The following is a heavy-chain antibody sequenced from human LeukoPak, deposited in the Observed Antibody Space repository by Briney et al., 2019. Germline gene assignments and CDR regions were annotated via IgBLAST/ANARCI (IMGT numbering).Heavy chain of an antibody. J-gene: IGHJ6*02. CDR2: ISDDGSNK. D-gene: IGHD3-22*01. V-gene: IGHV3-30*03. Sequence: GGSLRLSCAASGFTFSTYGMHWVRQAPGKGLEWVAVISDDGSNKYYADSVEGRFTISRDNSKNTLYLQMNSLRAEDTAVYYCARSAYYYDSRGYHNYYHYGMDVWGQGTTVTVSS. CDR3: ARSAYYYDSRGYHNYYHYGMDV. CDR1: GFTFSTYG.